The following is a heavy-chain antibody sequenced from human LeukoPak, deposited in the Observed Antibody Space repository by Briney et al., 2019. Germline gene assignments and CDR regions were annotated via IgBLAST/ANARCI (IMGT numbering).Heavy chain of an antibody. V-gene: IGHV3-21*01. CDR3: ARASTGFNY. J-gene: IGHJ4*02. Sequence: GGSLRLSCAASGFTFSSYSMNWVRQAPGKGLEWVSYISSTNGYIYYADSVKGRLTISRDNAKNSLYLQMNSLRAEDTAVYYCARASTGFNYWGQGTLVTVSS. D-gene: IGHD4-17*01. CDR1: GFTFSSYS. CDR2: ISSTNGYI.